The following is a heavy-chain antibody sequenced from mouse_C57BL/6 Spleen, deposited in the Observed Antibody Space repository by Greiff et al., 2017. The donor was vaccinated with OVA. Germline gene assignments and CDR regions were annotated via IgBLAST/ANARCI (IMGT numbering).Heavy chain of an antibody. D-gene: IGHD2-3*01. J-gene: IGHJ1*03. Sequence: EVKLVESGPGLVKPSQSLSLTCSVTGYSITSGYYWNWIRQFPGNKLEWMGYISYDGSNNYNPSLKNRISITRDTSKNQFFLKLNSVTTEDTATYYCARDPGDGYHWYFDVWGTGTTVTVSS. CDR3: ARDPGDGYHWYFDV. CDR2: ISYDGSN. V-gene: IGHV3-6*01. CDR1: GYSITSGYY.